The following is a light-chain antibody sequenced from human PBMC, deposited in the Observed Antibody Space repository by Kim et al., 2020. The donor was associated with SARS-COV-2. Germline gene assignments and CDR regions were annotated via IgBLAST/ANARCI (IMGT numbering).Light chain of an antibody. J-gene: IGKJ1*01. Sequence: SASVGDRVTVTCRASQGISKDLAWYQQKPGNAPKLLIIAASALQSGAPTRFSGSGSGTDFTLTISSLQPEDVATYYCQKYNGAPWTFGQGTKLEI. CDR3: QKYNGAPWT. V-gene: IGKV1-27*01. CDR1: QGISKD. CDR2: AAS.